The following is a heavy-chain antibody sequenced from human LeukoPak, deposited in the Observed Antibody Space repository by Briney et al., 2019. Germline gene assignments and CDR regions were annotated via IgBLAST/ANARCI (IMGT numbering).Heavy chain of an antibody. CDR2: VSSSSSTI. J-gene: IGHJ6*03. Sequence: GGSLRLSCAASGFTFSSYSMNWVRQAPGKGLEWVSYVSSSSSTIYYADSVKGRFTISRDNAKNSLYLQMNSLRAEDTAVYYCARVGYYYYMDVWGKGTTVTVSS. CDR1: GFTFSSYS. CDR3: ARVGYYYYMDV. V-gene: IGHV3-48*01.